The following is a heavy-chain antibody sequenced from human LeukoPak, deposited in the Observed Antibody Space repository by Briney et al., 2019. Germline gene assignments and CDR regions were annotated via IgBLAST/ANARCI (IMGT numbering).Heavy chain of an antibody. D-gene: IGHD4-17*01. CDR1: GYTLTELS. V-gene: IGHV1-24*01. CDR3: ATVRIGATVTTEGWYYFDY. CDR2: FDPEDGET. J-gene: IGHJ4*02. Sequence: ASVKVSCKVSGYTLTELSMHWVRQAPGIGLEWMGGFDPEDGETIYAQKFQGRVTMTEDTSTDTAYMELSSLRSEDTAVYYCATVRIGATVTTEGWYYFDYWGQGTLVTVSS.